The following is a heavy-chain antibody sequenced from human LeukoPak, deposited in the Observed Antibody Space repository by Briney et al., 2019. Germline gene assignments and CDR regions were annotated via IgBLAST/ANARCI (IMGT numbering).Heavy chain of an antibody. CDR1: GGSFSGYY. V-gene: IGHV4-59*01. J-gene: IGHJ4*02. D-gene: IGHD1-26*01. CDR3: ARGGSYGDYFDY. CDR2: IYYSGST. Sequence: SETLSLTCAAYGGSFSGYYWSWIRQPPGKGLEWIGYIYYSGSTNYNPSLKSRVTISVDTSKNQFSLKLSSVTAADTAVYYCARGGSYGDYFDYWGQGTLVTVSS.